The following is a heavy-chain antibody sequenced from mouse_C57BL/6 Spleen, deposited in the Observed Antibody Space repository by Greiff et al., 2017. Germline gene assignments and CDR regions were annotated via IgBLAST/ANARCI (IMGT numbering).Heavy chain of an antibody. CDR2: INPSNGGT. CDR3: ARELGRNWYCEV. J-gene: IGHJ1*03. Sequence: QVQLQQPGTELVKPGASVKLSCKASGYTFTSYWMHWVKQRPGQGLEWIGNINPSNGGTNYNEKFKSKATLTVDKSSSTAYMHLSRLTSEDSAVYYCARELGRNWYCEVWGTGTTVTVSS. V-gene: IGHV1-53*01. CDR1: GYTFTSYW. D-gene: IGHD4-1*01.